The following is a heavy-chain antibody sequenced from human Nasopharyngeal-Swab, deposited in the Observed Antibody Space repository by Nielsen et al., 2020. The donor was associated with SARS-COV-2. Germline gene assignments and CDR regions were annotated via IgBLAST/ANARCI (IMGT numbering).Heavy chain of an antibody. Sequence: SETLSLTCTVSGGSISSGSYYWSWIRQPAGKGLEWIGRIYTSGSTNYNPSLKSRVTMSVDTSKNQFSLKLSSVTAADTAVYYCARDGEIAAAPYYYYYYYGMDVWGQGTTVTVSS. CDR3: ARDGEIAAAPYYYYYYYGMDV. J-gene: IGHJ6*02. D-gene: IGHD6-13*01. V-gene: IGHV4-61*02. CDR1: GGSISSGSYY. CDR2: IYTSGST.